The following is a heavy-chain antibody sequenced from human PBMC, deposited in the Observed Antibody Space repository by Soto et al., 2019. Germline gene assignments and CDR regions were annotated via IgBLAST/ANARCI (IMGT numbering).Heavy chain of an antibody. D-gene: IGHD3-3*01. J-gene: IGHJ4*02. CDR3: ARDLLPDFWSGYYRDYFDY. Sequence: GGSLRLSCAASGFTFISYSMNWVRQAPGKGLEWVSSISSSSSYIYYADSVKGRFTISRDNAKNSLYLQMNSRRAEDTAVYYCARDLLPDFWSGYYRDYFDYWGQGTLVTVSS. V-gene: IGHV3-21*01. CDR1: GFTFISYS. CDR2: ISSSSSYI.